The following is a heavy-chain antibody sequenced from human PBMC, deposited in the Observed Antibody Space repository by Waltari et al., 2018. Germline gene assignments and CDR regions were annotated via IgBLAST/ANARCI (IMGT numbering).Heavy chain of an antibody. V-gene: IGHV4-39*01. CDR1: GGSISSSSYY. Sequence: QLQLQGSGPGLVKPSETLSLTCTVSGGSISSSSYYWGWIRQPPGKGLEWIGSIYYSGSTYYNPSLKSRVTIAVDTSKNQFSLKLSSVTAADTAVYYCARLGGRNWFDPWGQGTLVTVSS. J-gene: IGHJ5*02. CDR3: ARLGGRNWFDP. D-gene: IGHD2-15*01. CDR2: IYYSGST.